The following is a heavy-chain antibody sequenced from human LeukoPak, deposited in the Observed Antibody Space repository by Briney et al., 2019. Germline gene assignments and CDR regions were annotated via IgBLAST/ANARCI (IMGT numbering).Heavy chain of an antibody. Sequence: ASVKVSCKASGYIFTNHNMHWVRQAPGQGLEWMGIINPDTGHTSYAQKFQGRVTMTRDMSTRTVYMELTSLRSEDSGVYYCARDSVGASNWFDPWGRGTLVTVSS. V-gene: IGHV1-46*01. D-gene: IGHD3-10*01. CDR3: ARDSVGASNWFDP. J-gene: IGHJ5*02. CDR1: GYIFTNHN. CDR2: INPDTGHT.